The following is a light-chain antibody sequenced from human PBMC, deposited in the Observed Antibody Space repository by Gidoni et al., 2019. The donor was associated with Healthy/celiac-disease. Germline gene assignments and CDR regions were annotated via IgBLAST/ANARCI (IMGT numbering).Light chain of an antibody. Sequence: DIVMTQSPLSLPVTPGEPASISCRSSQSLLHSNGYNYLDWYLQKPGQSPQLLIYLGSNRASGVPDRFSGSGSGTDFTLKISRVEAEDVGVYYCMQALQTPPSIGPXTKVDIK. CDR3: MQALQTPPS. J-gene: IGKJ3*01. CDR1: QSLLHSNGYNY. CDR2: LGS. V-gene: IGKV2-28*01.